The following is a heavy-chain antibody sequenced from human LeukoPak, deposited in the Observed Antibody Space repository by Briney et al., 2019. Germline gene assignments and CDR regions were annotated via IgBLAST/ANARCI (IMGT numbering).Heavy chain of an antibody. CDR2: ISGSGRST. V-gene: IGHV3-23*01. CDR1: GFTFSSYG. J-gene: IGHJ4*02. Sequence: PGGSLRLSCAASGFTFSSYGMSWVRQAPGKGLEWVSAISGSGRSTFYADSVKGRFTISRDNSKNTLYLQMSSLRAEDTAVYYCAKDDYSDFLGNFAYWGQGALVTVSS. D-gene: IGHD4-11*01. CDR3: AKDDYSDFLGNFAY.